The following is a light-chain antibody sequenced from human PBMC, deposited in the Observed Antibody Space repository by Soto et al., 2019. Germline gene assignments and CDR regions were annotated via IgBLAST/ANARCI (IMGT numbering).Light chain of an antibody. J-gene: IGKJ5*01. Sequence: EIMLTQSPGTLSLSPGERATLSCRASQSVSSRRLAWYQQKPGQAPRFLMYGASIRPTGTPGRFSGSGSGTDFTLTITRLEPEDFAVYYCQQYGSSLIFGQGTRLEIK. CDR3: QQYGSSLI. CDR2: GAS. V-gene: IGKV3-20*01. CDR1: QSVSSRR.